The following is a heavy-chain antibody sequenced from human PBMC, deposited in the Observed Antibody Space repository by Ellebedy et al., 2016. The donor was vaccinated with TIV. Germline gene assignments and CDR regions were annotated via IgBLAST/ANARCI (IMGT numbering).Heavy chain of an antibody. V-gene: IGHV4-59*01. CDR2: IYYSGST. D-gene: IGHD6-13*01. J-gene: IGHJ6*03. CDR3: ARYSSSWYESYYYYYYMDV. Sequence: SETLSLXXTVSGGSISSYYWSWIRQPPGKGLEWIGYIYYSGSTNYNPSLKSRVTISVETSKNQFSLKLSSVTAADTAVYYCARYSSSWYESYYYYYYMDVWGKGTTVTVSS. CDR1: GGSISSYY.